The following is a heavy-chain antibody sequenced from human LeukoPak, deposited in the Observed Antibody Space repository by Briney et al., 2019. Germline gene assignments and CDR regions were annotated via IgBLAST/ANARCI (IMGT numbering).Heavy chain of an antibody. CDR3: ARALYAYYGSGSPEYFQH. CDR1: GFTFSSYS. V-gene: IGHV3-48*04. Sequence: PGGSLRLSCAASGFTFSSYSMNWVRQAPGKGLEWVSYISSSSRTIYNADSVKGRFTISRDNAKNSLYLQMNSLRAEDTAVYYCARALYAYYGSGSPEYFQHWGQGTLVTVSS. CDR2: ISSSSRTI. J-gene: IGHJ1*01. D-gene: IGHD3-10*01.